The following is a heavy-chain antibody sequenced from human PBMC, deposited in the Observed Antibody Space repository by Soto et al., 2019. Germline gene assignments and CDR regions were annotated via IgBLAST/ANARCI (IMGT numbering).Heavy chain of an antibody. CDR2: IIPIFGTA. CDR1: GGTFSSYA. D-gene: IGHD2-15*01. V-gene: IGHV1-69*01. CDR3: ARGWYCSGGSCYSTFDY. Sequence: QVQLVQSGAEVKKPGSSVKVSCKASGGTFSSYAISWVRQAPGQGLEWMGGIIPIFGTANYAKKFQGRVTITADESTSAAYMELRSLRSEDTAVYYCARGWYCSGGSCYSTFDYWGQGTLVTVSS. J-gene: IGHJ4*02.